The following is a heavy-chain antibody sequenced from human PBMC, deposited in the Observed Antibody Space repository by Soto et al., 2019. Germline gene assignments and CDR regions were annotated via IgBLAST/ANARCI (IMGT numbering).Heavy chain of an antibody. D-gene: IGHD4-17*01. Sequence: HVQLVESGGGVVQPGRSLRLSCAASGFTFSSYGMHWVRQAPGKGLEWVAVIWYDGSNKYYADSVKGRFTISRDNSKNTLYLQMNSLRAEDTAVYYCAIDYGGNPDWGQGTLVTVSS. J-gene: IGHJ4*02. CDR2: IWYDGSNK. CDR3: AIDYGGNPD. V-gene: IGHV3-33*01. CDR1: GFTFSSYG.